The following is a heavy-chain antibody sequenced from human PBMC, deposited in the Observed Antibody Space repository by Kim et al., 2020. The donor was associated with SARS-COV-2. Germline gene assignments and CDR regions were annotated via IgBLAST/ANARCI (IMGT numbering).Heavy chain of an antibody. J-gene: IGHJ3*01. CDR3: ARPV. Sequence: GGSLRLSCVASGFILDTYGVTWVRQVPGKGLEWVAGISDDGGSTSYAESVRGRFTISRDNSRNTVYLQMNSLRAEDTATYSCARPVW. CDR1: GFILDTYG. V-gene: IGHV3-23*01. CDR2: ISDDGGST.